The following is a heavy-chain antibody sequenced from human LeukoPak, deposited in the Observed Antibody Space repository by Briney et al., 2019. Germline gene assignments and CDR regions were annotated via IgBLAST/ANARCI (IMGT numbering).Heavy chain of an antibody. CDR2: RYYSGAT. D-gene: IGHD1-26*01. CDR3: ARALSGSPAVFDS. J-gene: IGHJ4*02. Sequence: SETLSLTCAVPSGSISGYYWNWIRQPPGKGLEWLGFRYYSGATNYNPSLRGRVTISVDRSKSQLSLKMTSVTAADTAVYYCARALSGSPAVFDSWGQGTLVSVSS. CDR1: SGSISGYY. V-gene: IGHV4-59*08.